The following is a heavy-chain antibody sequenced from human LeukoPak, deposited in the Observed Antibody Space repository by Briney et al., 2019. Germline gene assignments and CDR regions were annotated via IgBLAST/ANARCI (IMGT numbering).Heavy chain of an antibody. J-gene: IGHJ4*02. CDR1: GGSISSYY. V-gene: IGHV4-59*08. D-gene: IGHD4-23*01. CDR3: ARGDYGGNSGRNIYFDY. CDR2: IYYSGST. Sequence: SETLSLTCTVSGGSISSYYWSWIRQPPGKGLEWIGYIYYSGSTNYNPSLKSRVTISVDTSKNQFSLKLSSVTAADTAVYYCARGDYGGNSGRNIYFDYWGQGTLVTVSS.